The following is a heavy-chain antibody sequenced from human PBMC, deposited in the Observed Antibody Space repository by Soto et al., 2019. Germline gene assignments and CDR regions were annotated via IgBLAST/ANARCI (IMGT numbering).Heavy chain of an antibody. CDR1: GGSVSSGSYY. J-gene: IGHJ4*02. CDR2: IYYSGST. CDR3: ASVDYDFWSGSDY. Sequence: KPSETLSLTCTVSGGSVSSGSYYWSWIRQPPGKGLEWIGYIYYSGSTNYNPSLKSRVTISVDTSKNQFSLKLSSVTAADTAVYYCASVDYDFWSGSDYWGQGTLVTVSS. D-gene: IGHD3-3*01. V-gene: IGHV4-61*01.